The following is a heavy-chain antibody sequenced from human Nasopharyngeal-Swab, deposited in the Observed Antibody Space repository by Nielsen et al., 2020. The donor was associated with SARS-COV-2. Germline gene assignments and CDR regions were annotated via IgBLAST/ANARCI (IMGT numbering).Heavy chain of an antibody. CDR2: IYASGST. J-gene: IGHJ5*02. Sequence: SETLSLTCTVSGGSISSGSYYWSWIRQPAGKGLEWIGRIYASGSTNYNPSLKSRVTISVDTSKNQFSLKLSSVTAADTAVYYCVRLNVVPAATGWFDPWGQGTLVTVSS. CDR3: VRLNVVPAATGWFDP. CDR1: GGSISSGSYY. D-gene: IGHD2-2*01. V-gene: IGHV4-61*02.